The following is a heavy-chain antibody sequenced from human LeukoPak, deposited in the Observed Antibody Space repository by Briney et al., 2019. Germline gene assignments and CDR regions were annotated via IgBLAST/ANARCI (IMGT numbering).Heavy chain of an antibody. D-gene: IGHD3-3*01. CDR3: AKDGLQFSEWLPPLGY. V-gene: IGHV3-23*01. J-gene: IGHJ4*02. Sequence: PGGSLRLSCAASEFTLSSYAMSWVRQAPGKGLEWVSLISGNAGSTYYADSVKGRFTISRDITKNTLYLQMNSLRAEDTAVYYCAKDGLQFSEWLPPLGYWGQGTLVTVSS. CDR1: EFTLSSYA. CDR2: ISGNAGST.